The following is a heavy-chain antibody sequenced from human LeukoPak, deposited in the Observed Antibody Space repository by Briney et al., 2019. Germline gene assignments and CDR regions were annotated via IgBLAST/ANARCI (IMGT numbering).Heavy chain of an antibody. CDR3: TTLSVAARRADY. J-gene: IGHJ4*01. CDR2: IKSKSDGGTT. D-gene: IGHD6-6*01. CDR1: GFTFSNAW. V-gene: IGHV3-15*01. Sequence: GGSLRSSGAASGFTFSNAWVSWVRQAPGKGLEWVGRIKSKSDGGTTDYAAPVKGRFTISRDDSKNTLYLQMNSLKTEDTAVYYCTTLSVAARRADYPGHGTLVTVSS.